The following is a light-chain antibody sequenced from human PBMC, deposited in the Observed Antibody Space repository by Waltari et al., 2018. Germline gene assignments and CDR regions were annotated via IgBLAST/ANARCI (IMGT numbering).Light chain of an antibody. CDR1: HSNIGSNF. J-gene: IGLJ2*01. Sequence: QSVLTQPPSMSGTPGQRVNISCSGSHSNIGSNFVYWYQQFPGMAPRLLIFENSRRPSGVPDRFSASKAGASASLAISGLRSEDEAHYHCASWDDSLRGRVFGGGTRLTVL. CDR2: ENS. V-gene: IGLV1-47*01. CDR3: ASWDDSLRGRV.